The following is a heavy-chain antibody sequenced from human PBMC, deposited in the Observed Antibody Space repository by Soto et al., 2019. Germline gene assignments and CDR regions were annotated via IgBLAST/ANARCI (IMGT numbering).Heavy chain of an antibody. V-gene: IGHV4-59*01. Sequence: PSETLSLTCTVSGGSISSYYWSWIRQPPGKGLEWIGYIYYSGSTNYNPSLKSRVTISVDTSKNQFSLKLSSVTAADTAVYYCARYGSGPDHWFDPWGQGTLVTVSS. J-gene: IGHJ5*02. CDR3: ARYGSGPDHWFDP. CDR2: IYYSGST. CDR1: GGSISSYY. D-gene: IGHD3-10*01.